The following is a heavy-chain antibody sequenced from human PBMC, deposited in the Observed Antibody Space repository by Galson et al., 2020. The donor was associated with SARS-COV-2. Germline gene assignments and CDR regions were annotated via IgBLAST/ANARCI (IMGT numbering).Heavy chain of an antibody. D-gene: IGHD3-10*01. CDR2: IYYSGST. V-gene: IGHV4-59*01. CDR3: ARVGSGTPYYYALDV. CDR1: GGSISSYY. J-gene: IGHJ6*02. Sequence: SETLSLTCTVSGGSISSYYWSWIRQPPGKGLEWIGYIYYSGSTNYNPSLKSRVTISVDTSKNQFSLKLSSVTAADTAVYYCARVGSGTPYYYALDVWGHGTTVTVSS.